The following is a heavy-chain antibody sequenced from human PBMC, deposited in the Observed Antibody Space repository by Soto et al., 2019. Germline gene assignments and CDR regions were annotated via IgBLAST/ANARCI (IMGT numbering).Heavy chain of an antibody. CDR2: ISAYNGNT. CDR1: GYTFTSYG. D-gene: IGHD5-12*01. CDR3: ARDRYSGYDWSNFDY. V-gene: IGHV1-18*01. J-gene: IGHJ4*02. Sequence: QVQLVQSGAEVKKPGASVKVSCKASGYTFTSYGISWVRQAPGQGLEWMGWISAYNGNTNYAQKLQGRVTMTTDTATSTAYMELRSLSSDDTAVYYCARDRYSGYDWSNFDYWGQGTLVTVSS.